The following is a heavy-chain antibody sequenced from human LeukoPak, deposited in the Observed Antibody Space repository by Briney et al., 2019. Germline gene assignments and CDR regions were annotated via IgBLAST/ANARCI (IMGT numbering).Heavy chain of an antibody. CDR2: VNQGGRT. D-gene: IGHD3-10*01. CDR3: ARGKRVWFGELMTSFSYFYIDV. V-gene: IGHV4-34*01. Sequence: SETLSLTCAVNGGSFSDYLWTWIRQSPGKGLEWIGEVNQGGRTNFNPSLKSRVTISADRSKYHFSLTLRSVTAADTAVYYCARGKRVWFGELMTSFSYFYIDVWGRGTTVVVSS. CDR1: GGSFSDYL. J-gene: IGHJ6*03.